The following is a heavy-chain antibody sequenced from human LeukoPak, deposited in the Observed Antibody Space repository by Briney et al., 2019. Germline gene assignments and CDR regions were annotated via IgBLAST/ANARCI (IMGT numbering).Heavy chain of an antibody. D-gene: IGHD6-13*01. CDR3: ARDRGGIAAAGEDAFDI. V-gene: IGHV3-23*01. Sequence: GGSLRLSCAASGFTFSSYAMSWVRQAPGKGLEWVSAISGSGGSTYYADSVKGRFTVSRDNAKNSLYLQMNSLRAEDTAVYYCARDRGGIAAAGEDAFDIWGQGTMVTVSS. CDR2: ISGSGGST. CDR1: GFTFSSYA. J-gene: IGHJ3*02.